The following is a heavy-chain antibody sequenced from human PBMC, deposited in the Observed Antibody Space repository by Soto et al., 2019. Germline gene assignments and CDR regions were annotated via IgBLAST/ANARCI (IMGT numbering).Heavy chain of an antibody. CDR2: IYYSGST. Sequence: SETLSLTCTVSGGSVTRGNYYWIWIRQPPGKGLEWIGHIYYSGSTNYNPSLKSRVTISVDASKNQFSLKLSSVTAADTAIYYCARGPVVTPFVDYWGQGTLVTVS. CDR3: ARGPVVTPFVDY. D-gene: IGHD2-21*02. J-gene: IGHJ4*02. CDR1: GGSVTRGNYY. V-gene: IGHV4-61*01.